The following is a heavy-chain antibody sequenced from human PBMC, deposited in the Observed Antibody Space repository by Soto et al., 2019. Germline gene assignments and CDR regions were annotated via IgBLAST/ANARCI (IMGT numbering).Heavy chain of an antibody. V-gene: IGHV3-30*18. Sequence: QRVSCAASGVTFSSHGSHRVIQAPSKGLEWVAVISYDGSNKYYADSVKGRFTIARDNSKNTLYLQMNSLRAEDTAVYYCAKDKLAVAVAAPFDYWGQGTLVTVSS. CDR1: GVTFSSHG. J-gene: IGHJ4*02. CDR3: AKDKLAVAVAAPFDY. D-gene: IGHD6-19*01. CDR2: ISYDGSNK.